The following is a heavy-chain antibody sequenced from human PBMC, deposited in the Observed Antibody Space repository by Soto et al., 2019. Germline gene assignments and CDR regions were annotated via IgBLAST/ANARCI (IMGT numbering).Heavy chain of an antibody. J-gene: IGHJ4*02. D-gene: IGHD2-21*01. CDR1: GFTFSSYS. V-gene: IGHV3-30-3*01. Sequence: VQLVESGGGVVQPGRSLRLSCAASGFTFSSYSMHWVRQAPGKGLEWVAAMSYDGNSKYFADSVKGRFTISRDNSKHTLSLQMNSLGAEDSAVYYCARGRTVRDHDDFDLWGQGTLVTVSS. CDR3: ARGRTVRDHDDFDL. CDR2: MSYDGNSK.